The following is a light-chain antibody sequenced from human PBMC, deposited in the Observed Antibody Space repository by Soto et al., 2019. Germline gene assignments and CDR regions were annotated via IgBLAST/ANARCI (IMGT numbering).Light chain of an antibody. Sequence: IQMTQSPSSLSASVGDRVTITCRASQGIRNDLGWYQQKPGKAPKLLIYGASSLQSGVPSRFSGSGSGTVFTLTISSLQPEDYGTYFCQQSYTTPFTFGPGTKVDIK. V-gene: IGKV1-39*01. J-gene: IGKJ3*01. CDR2: GAS. CDR3: QQSYTTPFT. CDR1: QGIRND.